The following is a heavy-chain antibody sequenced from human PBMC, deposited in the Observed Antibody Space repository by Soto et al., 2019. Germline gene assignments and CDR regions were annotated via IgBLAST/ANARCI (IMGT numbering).Heavy chain of an antibody. V-gene: IGHV3-11*01. CDR1: GFTFSDYF. Sequence: PGGSLRLSCAASGFTFSDYFMSWIRQAPGKGLEWVSYISDSSSSIYYSDSVKGRFTISRDDAKNSLYLQMNSLRAEDTAVYYCARKEFWSGYSDYWGQGTPVTSPQ. J-gene: IGHJ4*02. CDR2: ISDSSSSI. D-gene: IGHD3-3*01. CDR3: ARKEFWSGYSDY.